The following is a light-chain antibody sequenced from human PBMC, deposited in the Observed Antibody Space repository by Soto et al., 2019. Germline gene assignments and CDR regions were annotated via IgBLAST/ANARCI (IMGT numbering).Light chain of an antibody. CDR1: GSNIGSNA. J-gene: IGLJ1*01. V-gene: IGLV1-44*01. CDR3: AAWDASLGGFYV. CDR2: FNT. Sequence: QSVLTQPPSASGTPGQRVTFSCSGSGSNIGSNAVNWYQQLPGTAPKLLIYFNTQRPSGVPDRFSGSKSGTSASLAISGLQSEDEADYYCAAWDASLGGFYVFGSGTKLTVL.